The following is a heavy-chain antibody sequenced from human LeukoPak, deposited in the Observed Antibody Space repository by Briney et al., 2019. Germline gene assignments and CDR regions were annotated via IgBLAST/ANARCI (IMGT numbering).Heavy chain of an antibody. J-gene: IGHJ4*02. Sequence: GESLKISCKGSGYSFTSYWIGWVRQMPGKGLEWMGIIYPGDSDTRYSPSFQGQVTISADKSISTAYLQWSSLKASDTAMYYCARHPAGSGSYHLGFDYWGQGTLVTVSS. CDR3: ARHPAGSGSYHLGFDY. CDR2: IYPGDSDT. V-gene: IGHV5-51*01. CDR1: GYSFTSYW. D-gene: IGHD1-26*01.